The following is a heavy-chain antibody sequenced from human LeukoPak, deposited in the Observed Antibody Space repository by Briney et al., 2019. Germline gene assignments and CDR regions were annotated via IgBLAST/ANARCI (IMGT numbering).Heavy chain of an antibody. J-gene: IGHJ4*02. CDR3: ARGGSRVLRYFDWLLTGFDY. D-gene: IGHD3-9*01. CDR2: INHSGST. V-gene: IGHV4-34*01. Sequence: PSETLSLTCTVSGGSISSYYWSWIRQPPGKGLEWIGEINHSGSTNYNPSLKSRVTISVDTSKNQFSLKLSSVTAADTAVYYCARGGSRVLRYFDWLLTGFDYWGQGTLVTVSS. CDR1: GGSISSYY.